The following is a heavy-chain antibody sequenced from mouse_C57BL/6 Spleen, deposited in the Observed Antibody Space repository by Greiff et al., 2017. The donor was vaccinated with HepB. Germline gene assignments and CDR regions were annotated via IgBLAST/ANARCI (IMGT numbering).Heavy chain of an antibody. CDR2: IDPENGDT. Sequence: EVQLQQSGAELVRPGASVKLSCTASGFNIKDDYMHWVKQRPEQGLEWIGWIDPENGDTEYASKFQGKATITADTSSNTAYLQLCSLPSEDTAVYYWTTRGYCGSSLAWFAYWGQGTLVTVSA. CDR1: GFNIKDDY. D-gene: IGHD1-1*01. V-gene: IGHV14-4*01. J-gene: IGHJ3*01. CDR3: TTRGYCGSSLAWFAY.